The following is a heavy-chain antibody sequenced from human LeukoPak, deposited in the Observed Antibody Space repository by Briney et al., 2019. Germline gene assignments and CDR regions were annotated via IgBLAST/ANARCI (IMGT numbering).Heavy chain of an antibody. CDR1: GFNFSTYA. CDR3: AKFYSSSPFLRY. Sequence: GGSLRLSCAASGFNFSTYAMNWVRQAPGKGLEWVSAISGSGGSTYYADSVKGRFTISRDNSKNTLYLQMNSLRAEDTAVYYCAKFYSSSPFLRYWGQGTLVTVSS. D-gene: IGHD6-6*01. J-gene: IGHJ4*02. CDR2: ISGSGGST. V-gene: IGHV3-23*01.